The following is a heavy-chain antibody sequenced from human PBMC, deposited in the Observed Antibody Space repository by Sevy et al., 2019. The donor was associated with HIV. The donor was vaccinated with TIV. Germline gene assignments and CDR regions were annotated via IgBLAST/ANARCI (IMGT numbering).Heavy chain of an antibody. CDR1: GFAFSAYG. CDR2: IRYDGSNE. D-gene: IGHD1-1*01. Sequence: GGSLRRSCAASGFAFSAYGMHWVRQAPGKGLEWVAFIRYDGSNEFYADSVRGRFTISRDNSYNTLFLQMNSLRADDTAVYYCATRWTPGYWGQGTLVTVSS. V-gene: IGHV3-30*02. CDR3: ATRWTPGY. J-gene: IGHJ4*02.